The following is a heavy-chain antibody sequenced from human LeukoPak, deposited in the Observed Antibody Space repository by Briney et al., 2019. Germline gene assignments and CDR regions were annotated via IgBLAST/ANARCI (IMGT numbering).Heavy chain of an antibody. J-gene: IGHJ4*02. Sequence: GGSLRLSCAASGFTFSSYGMHWVRQAPGKGLEWVAVISYDGSNKYYADSVKGRFTISRDNSKNTLYLQMNSLRAEDTAVYYCAKDWSDFDYWGQGTPVTVSS. CDR2: ISYDGSNK. CDR1: GFTFSSYG. V-gene: IGHV3-30*18. CDR3: AKDWSDFDY.